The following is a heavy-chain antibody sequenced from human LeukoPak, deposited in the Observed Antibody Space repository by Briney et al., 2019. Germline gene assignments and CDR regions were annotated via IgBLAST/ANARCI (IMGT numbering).Heavy chain of an antibody. Sequence: ASVKVSCKASGYTFTTYGISWVRQAPGQGLEWMGWISAYNGITNYAQKLQGRVTMTTDTSTSTAYMELRSLRSDDTAVYYCARGEEHSYGPDYYYMDVWGKGTTVTVSS. J-gene: IGHJ6*03. CDR3: ARGEEHSYGPDYYYMDV. V-gene: IGHV1-18*01. CDR1: GYTFTTYG. D-gene: IGHD5-18*01. CDR2: ISAYNGIT.